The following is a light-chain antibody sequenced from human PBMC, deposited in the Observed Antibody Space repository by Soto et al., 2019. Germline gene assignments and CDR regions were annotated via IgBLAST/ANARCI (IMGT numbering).Light chain of an antibody. CDR1: SGSIASNY. J-gene: IGLJ3*02. V-gene: IGLV6-57*01. CDR2: EDN. Sequence: NFMLTQPHSVSECPGKTVTISCTRSSGSIASNYVQWYQQRPGSSPTTVIYEDNQRPSGVPDRFSGSIDSSSNSASLTISGLKTEDEADYYCQSYDSTNRVFGGGTKLTVL. CDR3: QSYDSTNRV.